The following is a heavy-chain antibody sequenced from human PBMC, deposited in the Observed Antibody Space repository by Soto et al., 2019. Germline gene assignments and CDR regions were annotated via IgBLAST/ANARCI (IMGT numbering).Heavy chain of an antibody. Sequence: PGGSLRLSCAASGFTFSSYAMSWVRQAPGKGLEWVSAISGSGGSTYYADSVKGRFTISRDNSKNTLYLQMNSLRAEDTAVYYCAKNADLLSDYDFWSGLVPNKGPLLYMDVWAKGTTVTVSS. CDR2: ISGSGGST. D-gene: IGHD3-3*01. CDR1: GFTFSSYA. CDR3: AKNADLLSDYDFWSGLVPNKGPLLYMDV. J-gene: IGHJ6*03. V-gene: IGHV3-23*01.